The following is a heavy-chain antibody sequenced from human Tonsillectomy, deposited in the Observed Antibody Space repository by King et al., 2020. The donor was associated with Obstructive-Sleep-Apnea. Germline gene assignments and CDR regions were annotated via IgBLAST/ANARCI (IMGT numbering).Heavy chain of an antibody. CDR3: ARDHPSIGELSTH. V-gene: IGHV4-4*07. D-gene: IGHD3-10*01. CDR1: GGAISSYY. J-gene: IGHJ4*02. CDR2: IYPSGST. Sequence: VQLQESGPGLVKPSETLSLTCTVSGGAISSYYWSWIRQPAGKGLEWIGRIYPSGSTNYNPSLKSRVTMSVATSKNQFSRKLSSVTAADTAVYYCARDHPSIGELSTHWGQGTLVTVSS.